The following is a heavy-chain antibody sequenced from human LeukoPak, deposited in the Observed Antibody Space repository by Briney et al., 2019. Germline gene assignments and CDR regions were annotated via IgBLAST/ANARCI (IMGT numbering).Heavy chain of an antibody. CDR3: AREKGYYDSSGYTEYYFDY. CDR2: INHSGST. CDR1: GGSFSGYY. Sequence: PSETLSLTCAVYGGSFSGYYWSWIRQPPGKGLEWIGEINHSGSTNYNPSLKSRVTISVDTPKNQFSLKLSSVTAADTAVYYCAREKGYYDSSGYTEYYFDYWGQGTLVTVSS. J-gene: IGHJ4*02. D-gene: IGHD3-22*01. V-gene: IGHV4-34*01.